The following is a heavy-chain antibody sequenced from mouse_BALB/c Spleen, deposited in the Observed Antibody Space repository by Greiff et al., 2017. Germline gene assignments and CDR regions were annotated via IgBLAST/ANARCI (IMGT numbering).Heavy chain of an antibody. J-gene: IGHJ4*01. D-gene: IGHD1-2*01. Sequence: EVKLVESGGGLVKPGGSLKLSCAASGFTFSSYAMSWVRQSPEKRLEWVAEISSGGSYTYYPDTVTGRFTISRDNAKNTLYLEMSSLRSEDTAMYYCAREGDSLQSAMDYWGQGTSVTVSS. V-gene: IGHV5-9-4*01. CDR2: ISSGGSYT. CDR1: GFTFSSYA. CDR3: AREGDSLQSAMDY.